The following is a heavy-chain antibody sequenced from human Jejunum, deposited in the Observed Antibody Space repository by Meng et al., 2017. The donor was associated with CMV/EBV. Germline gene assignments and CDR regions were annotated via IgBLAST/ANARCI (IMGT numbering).Heavy chain of an antibody. CDR3: ATYRKGDGGRGS. D-gene: IGHD3-16*01. V-gene: IGHV4-61*02. J-gene: IGHJ5*02. Sequence: QVQLQESGPGLVQPSQTLSLTCAVSGDSVSSGNNHWSWIRQPAGKGLEWIGQIYYTGSRYYNPSLESRLTMSVDTSRNVFTLKLSSVTAADTAVYYCATYRKGDGGRGSWGQGALVTVS. CDR1: GDSVSSGNNH. CDR2: IYYTGSR.